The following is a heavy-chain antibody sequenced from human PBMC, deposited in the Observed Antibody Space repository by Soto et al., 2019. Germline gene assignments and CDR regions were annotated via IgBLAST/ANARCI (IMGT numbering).Heavy chain of an antibody. J-gene: IGHJ4*02. CDR2: INAGNGNT. Sequence: QVQLVQSGAEVKKPGASVKVSCKASGYTFTSYAMHWVRQAPGQRLEWMGWINAGNGNTKYSQKFQGRVXXTXDXXASTAYMELSSLRSEDTAVYYCARESPYGVNIFDYWGQGTLVTVSS. CDR3: ARESPYGVNIFDY. CDR1: GYTFTSYA. D-gene: IGHD4-17*01. V-gene: IGHV1-3*01.